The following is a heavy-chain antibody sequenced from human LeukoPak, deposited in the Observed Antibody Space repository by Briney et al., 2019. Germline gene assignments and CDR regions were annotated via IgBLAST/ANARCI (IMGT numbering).Heavy chain of an antibody. J-gene: IGHJ3*02. D-gene: IGHD3-22*01. V-gene: IGHV3-66*01. CDR3: ARAPDGYEAFDI. Sequence: PGGSLRLSCAASRFTFSNAWMSWVRQAPGKGLEWVSVIYSGGRTYYADSVKGRFTTSRDNSKNTLYLQMNSLRAEDTAVYYCARAPDGYEAFDIWGQGTMVTVSS. CDR1: RFTFSNAW. CDR2: IYSGGRT.